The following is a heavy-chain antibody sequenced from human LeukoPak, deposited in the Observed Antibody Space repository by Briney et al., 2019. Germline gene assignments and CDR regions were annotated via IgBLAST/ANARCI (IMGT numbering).Heavy chain of an antibody. J-gene: IGHJ5*01. CDR2: IIPIFGTA. D-gene: IGHD6-13*01. V-gene: IGHV1-69*13. CDR1: RVTLSSFI. CDR3: ARGEYSSSWFDY. Sequence: VKVFRKGFRVTLSSFINARGRPASGKGLEWMGGIIPIFGTANYAQKFQGRVTITADESTSTAYMELSSLRSEDTAVYYCARGEYSSSWFDYWGQGTLVTVSS.